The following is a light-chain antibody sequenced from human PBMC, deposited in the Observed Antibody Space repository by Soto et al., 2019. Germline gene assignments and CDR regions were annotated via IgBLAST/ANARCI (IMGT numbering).Light chain of an antibody. CDR2: AAS. V-gene: IGKV1-39*01. J-gene: IGKJ1*01. Sequence: DIQMTQSPSSLSASVGDRVTITCRASQSISSYLNWYQQKPGKAPKLLIYAASSLQSGVPSRFSGSGSRTDFTLTISSLQPEDFATYYCQQSYSTLWTFGQGTEVEIK. CDR3: QQSYSTLWT. CDR1: QSISSY.